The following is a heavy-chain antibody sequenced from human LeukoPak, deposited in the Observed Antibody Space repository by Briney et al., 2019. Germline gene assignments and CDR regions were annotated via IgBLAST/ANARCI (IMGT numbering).Heavy chain of an antibody. CDR1: GYSFTNSW. D-gene: IGHD2-2*02. CDR2: INPADSEI. V-gene: IGHV5-51*01. Sequence: GESLKISCKGSGYSFTNSWIGWVRQMPGKGLELMGIINPADSEIRYSPSFQGQVTISVDKSISTAYLQWSSLKASDTAMYYCSRQGCTTTSCHTIDSWGQGTLVTVSS. CDR3: SRQGCTTTSCHTIDS. J-gene: IGHJ4*02.